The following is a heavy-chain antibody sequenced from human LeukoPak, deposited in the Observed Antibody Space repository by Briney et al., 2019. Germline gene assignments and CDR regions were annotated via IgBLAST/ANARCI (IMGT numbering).Heavy chain of an antibody. CDR1: GYTFTGYY. Sequence: ASVKVSRMASGYTFTGYYMHWVRPAPGQGLEWMGWINPYSGGTNYAQKFQGRVTMTRDTSIATSYMEVDSLTSDDTAVYYCARESACGTTNCLAPADWLDPWGQGTLVIVSS. CDR2: INPYSGGT. D-gene: IGHD2-2*01. V-gene: IGHV1-2*02. J-gene: IGHJ5*02. CDR3: ARESACGTTNCLAPADWLDP.